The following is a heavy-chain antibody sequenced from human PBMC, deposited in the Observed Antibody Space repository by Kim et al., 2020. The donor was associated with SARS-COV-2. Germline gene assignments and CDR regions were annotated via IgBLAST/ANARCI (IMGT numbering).Heavy chain of an antibody. CDR1: GYTFTSDG. J-gene: IGHJ4*02. D-gene: IGHD3-10*01. CDR3: ARNRAASAN. Sequence: ASVKVSCKASGYTFTSDGISWVRQAPGQGLEWMGWISVYNGITDFAQKFQGRVTMTTDTSTNTAYMELRGLRSDDTAIYYCARNRAASANWGQGTLVTVSS. V-gene: IGHV1-18*04. CDR2: ISVYNGIT.